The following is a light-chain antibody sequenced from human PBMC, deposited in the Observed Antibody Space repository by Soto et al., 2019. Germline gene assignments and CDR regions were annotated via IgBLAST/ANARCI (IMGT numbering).Light chain of an antibody. CDR2: ATS. CDR3: TSFARGSTLV. V-gene: IGLV2-23*01. Sequence: QSVLTQPAAVSGSPGQSITISCTGTSSDVGTYNLVSWYQQYPGKAPKLMIYATSKRPSGVSNRFSGSKSGDTASLTISGLQAEGEADYYCTSFARGSTLVFGGGTKVTVL. J-gene: IGLJ3*02. CDR1: SSDVGTYNL.